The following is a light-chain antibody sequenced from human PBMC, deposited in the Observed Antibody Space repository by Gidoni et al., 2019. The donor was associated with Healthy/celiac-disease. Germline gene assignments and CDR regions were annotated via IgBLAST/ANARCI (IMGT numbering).Light chain of an antibody. CDR1: QSVSSY. J-gene: IGKJ5*01. V-gene: IGKV3-11*01. Sequence: EIVLTQSPATLSLSPGERATLSCRASQSVSSYLAWYQQKPGQAPSLLIYDASNRATSIPARFSGSGSGTDFTLTISSLEPEDFAVYYCQQRSNWSITFGQGTRLEIK. CDR2: DAS. CDR3: QQRSNWSIT.